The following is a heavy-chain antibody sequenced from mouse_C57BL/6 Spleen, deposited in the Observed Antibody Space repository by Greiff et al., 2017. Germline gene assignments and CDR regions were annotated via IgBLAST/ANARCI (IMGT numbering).Heavy chain of an antibody. D-gene: IGHD1-1*01. CDR1: GYTFTSYW. CDR2: IYPGSGST. J-gene: IGHJ3*01. CDR3: AREDYDGSSGAY. Sequence: QVQLQQPGAELVKPGASVKMSCKASGYTFTSYWITWVKQRPGQGLEWIGDIYPGSGSTNYNEKFKSKATLTVDKSSSTAYMQLSSLTSEDSAVYYCAREDYDGSSGAYWGQGTLVTVSA. V-gene: IGHV1-55*01.